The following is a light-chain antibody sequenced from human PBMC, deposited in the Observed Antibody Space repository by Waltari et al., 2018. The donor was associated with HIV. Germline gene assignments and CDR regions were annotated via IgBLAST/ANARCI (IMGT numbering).Light chain of an antibody. V-gene: IGLV1-44*01. CDR1: SSNSGSNA. CDR3: ASWDDSLQAVV. J-gene: IGLJ2*01. CDR2: GND. Sequence: QSVLTQPPSAFGSPGQRLTISCSGSSSNSGSNAVNWYQHFPGTAPTLLTLGNDKRPSGVPARISGSKSGTSASLAISGLRSEDEGEYYCASWDDSLQAVVFGGGTKVTV.